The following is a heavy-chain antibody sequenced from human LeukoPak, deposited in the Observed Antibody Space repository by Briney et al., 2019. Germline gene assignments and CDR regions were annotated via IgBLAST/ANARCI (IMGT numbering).Heavy chain of an antibody. D-gene: IGHD6-19*01. Sequence: SETLSLTCTVSGGSISSSSYYWGWIRQPPGKGLEWIGSIYYSGSTYYNPSLKSRVTISVDTSKNQFSLKLSSVTAADTAVYYCARGRPEQWLSRGYFDYWGQGTLVTVSS. CDR3: ARGRPEQWLSRGYFDY. V-gene: IGHV4-39*01. CDR1: GGSISSSSYY. CDR2: IYYSGST. J-gene: IGHJ4*02.